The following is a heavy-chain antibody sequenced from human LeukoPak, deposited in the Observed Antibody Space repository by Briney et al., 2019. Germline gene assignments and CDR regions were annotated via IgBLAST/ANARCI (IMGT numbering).Heavy chain of an antibody. CDR3: ARTGYSSTTNDY. Sequence: KSGGSLRLSCAASGLRFSDYYVSWIRQAPGKGLQWVSYISSGGDTMHYADSVKGRFTSSRDNAKNSGYLQMNSLRAEDTAVYYCARTGYSSTTNDYWGQGTLVTVSS. J-gene: IGHJ4*02. CDR2: ISSGGDTM. CDR1: GLRFSDYY. V-gene: IGHV3-11*04. D-gene: IGHD2-2*01.